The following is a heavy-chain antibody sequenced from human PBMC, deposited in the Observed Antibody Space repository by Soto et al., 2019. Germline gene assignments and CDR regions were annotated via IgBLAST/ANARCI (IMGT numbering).Heavy chain of an antibody. J-gene: IGHJ4*02. CDR1: GFTFSNSA. CDR2: ISGGSGDT. Sequence: EVQLLESGGGVAQPGGSLRLSCAASGFTFSNSAMSWVRQAPGKGLEWGSTISGGSGDTSYADPVKGRFIVSRDDSRTTLYLQMNSLRAEDTALYYGARGARTFDYWGQGRPVIVSS. V-gene: IGHV3-23*01. CDR3: ARGARTFDY.